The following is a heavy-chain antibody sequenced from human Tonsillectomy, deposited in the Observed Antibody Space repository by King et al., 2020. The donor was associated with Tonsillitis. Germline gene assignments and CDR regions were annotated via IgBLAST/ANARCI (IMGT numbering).Heavy chain of an antibody. CDR2: IGTAGDT. Sequence: VQLVESGGGLVQPGGSLRLSCAASGFTFSSYDMHWVRQATGKGLEWVSAIGTAGDTYYPGSVKGRFTISRENAKNSFYHQMNSLRAGDTAVYYCAKGALVYGDYGFGAFDIWGQGTMVTVSS. CDR3: AKGALVYGDYGFGAFDI. V-gene: IGHV3-13*01. CDR1: GFTFSSYD. D-gene: IGHD4-17*01. J-gene: IGHJ3*02.